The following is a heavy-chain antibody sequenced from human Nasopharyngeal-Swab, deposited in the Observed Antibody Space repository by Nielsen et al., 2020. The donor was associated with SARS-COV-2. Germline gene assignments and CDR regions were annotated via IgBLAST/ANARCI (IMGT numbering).Heavy chain of an antibody. D-gene: IGHD6-6*01. CDR2: ISSSSSTI. Sequence: GGSLRLACAASGFTFSSHSMNRVRHAPRKALDWVSYISSSSSTIYYADSVKGRFTISRDNAKNSLYLQMNSLRHEDTAVYYCAREPAARPPAPDYYYYYGMDVWGQGTTVTVSS. CDR1: GFTFSSHS. CDR3: AREPAARPPAPDYYYYYGMDV. J-gene: IGHJ6*02. V-gene: IGHV3-48*02.